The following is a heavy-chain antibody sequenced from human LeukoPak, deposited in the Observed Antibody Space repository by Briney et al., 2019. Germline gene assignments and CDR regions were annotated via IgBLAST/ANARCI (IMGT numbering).Heavy chain of an antibody. V-gene: IGHV3-30*02. Sequence: GGSLRLSCAASGFTFSTYGIHWVRQAPGKGLEWVAFIQSDGSNKYYTDSVRGRFTISRDNSKNTLYLQMNSLRVEDTALYYCAKEDGAVGEWLFASWGQGTLVTVSP. CDR2: IQSDGSNK. D-gene: IGHD6-19*01. J-gene: IGHJ4*02. CDR1: GFTFSTYG. CDR3: AKEDGAVGEWLFAS.